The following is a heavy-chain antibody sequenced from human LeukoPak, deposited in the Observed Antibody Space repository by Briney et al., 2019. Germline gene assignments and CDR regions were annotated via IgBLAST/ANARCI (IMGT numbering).Heavy chain of an antibody. V-gene: IGHV1-46*01. CDR2: ISPTGSFT. Sequence: GASVKVSCKAFGYTFTNNFMHWVRQAPGQGPEWMGLISPTGSFTAYAQKFQGRVTLTRDLSTSTDYLELRSLRSEDTAAYYCARDISARDEAWWFDPWGQGTLVTVSS. D-gene: IGHD5-24*01. CDR1: GYTFTNNF. CDR3: ARDISARDEAWWFDP. J-gene: IGHJ5*02.